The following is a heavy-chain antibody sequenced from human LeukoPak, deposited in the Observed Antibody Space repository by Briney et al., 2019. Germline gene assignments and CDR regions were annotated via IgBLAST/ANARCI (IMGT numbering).Heavy chain of an antibody. J-gene: IGHJ4*02. Sequence: ASVKVSCKASGYIFTSYYMHWVRQAPGQGLEWMGIINPSGGSTSYAQKFQGRVTMTRDMSTSTAYMELSSLRSEDTAVYYCARDNYGDYGGYWGQGTLVTVSS. CDR3: ARDNYGDYGGY. V-gene: IGHV1-46*01. CDR1: GYIFTSYY. CDR2: INPSGGST. D-gene: IGHD4-17*01.